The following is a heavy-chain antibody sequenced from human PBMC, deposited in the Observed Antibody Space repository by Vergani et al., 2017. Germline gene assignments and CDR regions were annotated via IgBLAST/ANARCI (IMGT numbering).Heavy chain of an antibody. J-gene: IGHJ5*02. CDR2: ISGSGGST. V-gene: IGHV3-23*01. D-gene: IGHD3-3*01. CDR1: GFTFSSYA. Sequence: EVQLLESGGGLVQPGGSLRLSCAASGFTFSSYAMSWVRQAPGKGLEWVSAISGSGGSTYYADSVKGRFTISRDNSKNTLYLKMNSMRAEDTAVYYCAKGPRRLFWGVNLWGQGTLVTVSS. CDR3: AKGPRRLFWGVNL.